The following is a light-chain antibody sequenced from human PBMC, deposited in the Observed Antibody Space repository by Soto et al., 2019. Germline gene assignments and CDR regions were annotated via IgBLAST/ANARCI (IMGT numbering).Light chain of an antibody. Sequence: QSALTQPASVSGSPGQSITISCTGSGSDTGDYDYVSWYQQHPGKAPKVLISEVSNRPSGVSNRFSGSKSGNTASLTISGLQAEDEADYYCNSYATGNTRVFGTGTKVTVL. CDR1: GSDTGDYDY. CDR3: NSYATGNTRV. CDR2: EVS. J-gene: IGLJ1*01. V-gene: IGLV2-14*01.